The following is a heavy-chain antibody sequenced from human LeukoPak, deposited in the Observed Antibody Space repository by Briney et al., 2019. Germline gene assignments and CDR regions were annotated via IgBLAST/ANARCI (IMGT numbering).Heavy chain of an antibody. V-gene: IGHV1-69*04. J-gene: IGHJ4*02. CDR3: ASLYYDSSGYPLSIDY. D-gene: IGHD3-22*01. CDR1: GGTFSSYA. CDR2: IVPILGIA. Sequence: SVKVSCKASGGTFSSYAISWVRQAPGQGLEWMGRIVPILGIANYAQKFQGRVTITADKSTSTAYMELSSLRSEDTAVYYCASLYYDSSGYPLSIDYWGQGTLVTVSS.